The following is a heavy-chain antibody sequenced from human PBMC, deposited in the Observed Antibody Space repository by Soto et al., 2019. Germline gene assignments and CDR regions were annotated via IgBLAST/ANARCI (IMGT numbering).Heavy chain of an antibody. V-gene: IGHV1-46*01. D-gene: IGHD2-2*01. CDR1: GYTFTSYY. CDR2: INPSGGST. CDR3: ARGDIVVVPAAMSIAARPDFDY. Sequence: ASVKVSCKASGYTFTSYYMHWVRQAPGQGLEWMGIINPSGGSTSYAQKFQGRVTMTRDTSTSTVYMELSSLRSEDTAVYYRARGDIVVVPAAMSIAARPDFDYWGQGTLVTVSS. J-gene: IGHJ4*02.